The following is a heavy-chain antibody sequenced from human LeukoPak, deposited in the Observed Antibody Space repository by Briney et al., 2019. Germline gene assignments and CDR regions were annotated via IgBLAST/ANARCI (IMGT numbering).Heavy chain of an antibody. CDR2: MNPNSGNT. D-gene: IGHD4-23*01. CDR1: GYTFTSYD. CDR3: ARGDYGGTLYYGMDV. V-gene: IGHV1-8*01. J-gene: IGHJ6*02. Sequence: GASVKVSCKASGYTFTSYDINWVRQATGQGLEWMGWMNPNSGNTGYAQKFQGRVTMTRNTSISTAYMDLSSLRSEDTAVYYCARGDYGGTLYYGMDVWGQGTTVTVSS.